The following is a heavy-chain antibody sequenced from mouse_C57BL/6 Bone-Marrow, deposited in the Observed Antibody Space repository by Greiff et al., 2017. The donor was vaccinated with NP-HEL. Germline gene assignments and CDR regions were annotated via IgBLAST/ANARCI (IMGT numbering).Heavy chain of an antibody. CDR2: ISNGGGST. J-gene: IGHJ4*01. Sequence: EVMLVESGGGLVQPEGSLKLSCAASGFTFSDYYMYWVRQTPEKRLEWVAYISNGGGSTYYPDTVKGRFTISRDNAKNTLYLQMSRLKSEDTAMYYCARHEGGDAMDYWGQGTSVTVSS. CDR3: ARHEGGDAMDY. CDR1: GFTFSDYY. V-gene: IGHV5-12*01.